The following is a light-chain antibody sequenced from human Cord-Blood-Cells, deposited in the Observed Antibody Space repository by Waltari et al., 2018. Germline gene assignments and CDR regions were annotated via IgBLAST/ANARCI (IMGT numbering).Light chain of an antibody. V-gene: IGLV2-14*01. CDR3: SSYTSSSTLV. J-gene: IGLJ2*01. CDR1: SSDVGGYNY. CDR2: DGS. Sequence: QSALIQPASVSGSPGQSITISCTGTSSDVGGYNYVPWYQQHPGKAPKLMIYDGSKRPSGVSNRFSGSKSGNTASLTISGLQAEDEADYYCSSYTSSSTLVFGGGTKLTVL.